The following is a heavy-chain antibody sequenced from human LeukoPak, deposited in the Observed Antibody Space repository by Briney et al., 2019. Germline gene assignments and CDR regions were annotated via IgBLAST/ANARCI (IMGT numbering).Heavy chain of an antibody. CDR3: ALGTSGLAH. V-gene: IGHV3-43*01. Sequence: GGSLRLSCAVSGFISDDYIIHWVRQTPGKGLEWVSLITWDGETSYYSDSVKGRCTVSRDKNNSSLYLKMNSLRIEDSALYYCALGTSGLAHWGQGTLVTVSS. CDR2: ITWDGETS. J-gene: IGHJ4*02. CDR1: GFISDDYI. D-gene: IGHD6-13*01.